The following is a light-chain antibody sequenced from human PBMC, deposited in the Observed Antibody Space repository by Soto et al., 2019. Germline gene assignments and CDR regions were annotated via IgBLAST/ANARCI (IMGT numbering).Light chain of an antibody. CDR1: QGISSA. V-gene: IGKV1D-13*01. J-gene: IGKJ5*01. CDR3: QQFNNYLIT. Sequence: AIQLTQSPSSLSASVGDRVTITCRASQGISSALAWYQQKPGKAPKLLIYDASSLESGVPSRFRGSGSGTDFTLTISSLQPEDFATYYCQQFNNYLITFGQGTRLEIK. CDR2: DAS.